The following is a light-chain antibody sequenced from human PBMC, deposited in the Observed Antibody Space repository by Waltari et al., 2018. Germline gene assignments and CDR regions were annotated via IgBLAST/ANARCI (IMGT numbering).Light chain of an antibody. CDR1: QNIRTY. Sequence: DIQMTQSPSSLSASIGDTIPVTCRASQNIRTYLIWYQQKPAKAPKLLIFGASTLPRGVPSRFSGSASGTEFTLTVTNLQPDDFATYFCQQSFSSPWTFGQGTTV. CDR2: GAS. J-gene: IGKJ1*01. V-gene: IGKV1-39*01. CDR3: QQSFSSPWT.